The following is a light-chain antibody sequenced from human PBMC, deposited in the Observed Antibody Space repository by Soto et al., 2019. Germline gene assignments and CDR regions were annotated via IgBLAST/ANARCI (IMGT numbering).Light chain of an antibody. Sequence: DFQMTQSPSSLSASVGDRVTITCRASQSITTYLNWYQQKPGMAPKLLIYAASNLQSGVPSRFSGSGYGTHFTLTISSLQPEDFATYWCQQSFDSPQTFGPGTRLEIK. CDR2: AAS. CDR3: QQSFDSPQT. J-gene: IGKJ2*01. V-gene: IGKV1-39*01. CDR1: QSITTY.